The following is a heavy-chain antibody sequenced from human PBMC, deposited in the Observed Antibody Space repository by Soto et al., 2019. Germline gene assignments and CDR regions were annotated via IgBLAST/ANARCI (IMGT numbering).Heavy chain of an antibody. D-gene: IGHD6-19*01. CDR1: VCTFSSHA. J-gene: IGHJ4*02. CDR3: AKDKMQQWLVGGYYQY. V-gene: IGHV3-23*01. Sequence: PVGSLRLSCASSVCTFSSHAMSCVRQSPGKWLEWVSSTIDSGGRSYHADSVRGRFTISRDNSKNTLYLKMKSLRADDTAIYYCAKDKMQQWLVGGYYQYWGQGALVTVSS. CDR2: TIDSGGRS.